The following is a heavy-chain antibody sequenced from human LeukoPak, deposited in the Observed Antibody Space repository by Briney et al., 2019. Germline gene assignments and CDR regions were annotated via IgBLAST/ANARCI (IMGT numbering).Heavy chain of an antibody. CDR1: GFTFSSYE. Sequence: GGSLRLSCAASGFTFSSYEMNWVRQAPGKGLQWVAYISSDGTTIYYADSVNGRFTISRDNAKNSLYLRMNSLRDEDTAVYYCARYSSPVGNCFDPWGQGTLVTVSS. CDR3: ARYSSPVGNCFDP. D-gene: IGHD4-11*01. V-gene: IGHV3-48*03. CDR2: ISSDGTTI. J-gene: IGHJ5*02.